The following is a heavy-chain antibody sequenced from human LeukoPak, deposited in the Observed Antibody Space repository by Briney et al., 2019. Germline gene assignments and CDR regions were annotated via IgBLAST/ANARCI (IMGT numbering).Heavy chain of an antibody. CDR2: IGSNTVYI. V-gene: IGHV3-21*01. CDR3: ATARQYTSEFFLY. Sequence: GESLRLSCAASGFTFSSYSMSWVRQAPGKGLEWVSSIGSNTVYIYYADAVKGRFTVSRDNAKNSLFLQMNSLRAEDTAVYYCATARQYTSEFFLYWGQGTLVTVSS. CDR1: GFTFSSYS. D-gene: IGHD2/OR15-2a*01. J-gene: IGHJ4*02.